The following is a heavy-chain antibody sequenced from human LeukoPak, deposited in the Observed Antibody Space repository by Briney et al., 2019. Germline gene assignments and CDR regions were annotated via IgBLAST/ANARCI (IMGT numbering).Heavy chain of an antibody. CDR3: ARILYGDLRIIDY. Sequence: PSETLSLTCTVSGGSISSSSYYWGWIRQPPGKGLEWIGSIYCSGSTYYNPSLKSRVTISVDTSKNQFSLKLSSVTAADTAVYYCARILYGDLRIIDYWGQGTLVTVSS. CDR2: IYCSGST. CDR1: GGSISSSSYY. J-gene: IGHJ4*02. V-gene: IGHV4-39*07. D-gene: IGHD4-17*01.